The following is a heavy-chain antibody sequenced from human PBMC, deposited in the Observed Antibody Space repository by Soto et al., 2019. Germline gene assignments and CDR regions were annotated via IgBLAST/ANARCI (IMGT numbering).Heavy chain of an antibody. Sequence: PGESLKISCKGSGYSFTSYWIGWVRQLPGKGLEWMGIIYPGDSDTRYSPSFQGQVTISADKSISTAYLQWSSLKASDTAMYYCARQPPRYCSGGSCFTDAFDIWGQGTMVTVS. CDR1: GYSFTSYW. V-gene: IGHV5-51*01. J-gene: IGHJ3*02. CDR3: ARQPPRYCSGGSCFTDAFDI. D-gene: IGHD2-15*01. CDR2: IYPGDSDT.